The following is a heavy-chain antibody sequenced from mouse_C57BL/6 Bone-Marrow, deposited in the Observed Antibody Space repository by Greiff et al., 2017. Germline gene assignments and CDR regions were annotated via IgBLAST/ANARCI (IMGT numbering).Heavy chain of an antibody. CDR1: GFNIKDDY. CDR2: IDPENGDT. V-gene: IGHV14-4*01. Sequence: EVQVVESGAELVRPGASVKLSCTASGFNIKDDYMHWVKQRPEQGLEWIGWIDPENGDTEYASKFQGKATITADTSSNTAYLQLSSLTSEDTAVYYCTTLDYYCSRNWDFDVWGTGTTVTVSS. J-gene: IGHJ1*03. CDR3: TTLDYYCSRNWDFDV. D-gene: IGHD1-1*01.